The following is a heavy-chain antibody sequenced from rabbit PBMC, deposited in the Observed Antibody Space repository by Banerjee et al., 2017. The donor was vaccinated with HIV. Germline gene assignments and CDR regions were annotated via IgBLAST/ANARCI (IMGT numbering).Heavy chain of an antibody. Sequence: QSLEESGGDLVKPGASLTLTCTASGFSFSSSYWIWWVRQAPGKGLEWIASIHTGSGSTDYATWAKGRFTISKTSSTTVTLQMTSLTAADTATYFCGREEDSYGDFNLWGQGTLVTVS. CDR3: GREEDSYGDFNL. J-gene: IGHJ4*01. CDR1: GFSFSSSYW. V-gene: IGHV1S40*01. D-gene: IGHD2-1*01. CDR2: IHTGSGST.